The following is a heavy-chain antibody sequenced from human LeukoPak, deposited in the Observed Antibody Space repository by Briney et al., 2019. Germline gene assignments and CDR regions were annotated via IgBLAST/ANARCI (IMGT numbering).Heavy chain of an antibody. CDR3: ARDGSGSYRTENFDY. D-gene: IGHD1-26*01. J-gene: IGHJ4*02. CDR2: ISSSSSTI. CDR1: GFTFSSYS. Sequence: PGGSLRLSCADSGFTFSSYSMNWVRQAPGKGLEWVSYISSSSSTIYYADSVKGRFTISRDNAKNSLYLQMNSLRAEDTAVYYCARDGSGSYRTENFDYWGQGTLVTVSS. V-gene: IGHV3-48*01.